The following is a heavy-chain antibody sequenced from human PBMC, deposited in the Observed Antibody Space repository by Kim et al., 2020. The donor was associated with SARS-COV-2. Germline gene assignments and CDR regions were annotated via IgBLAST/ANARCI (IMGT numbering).Heavy chain of an antibody. CDR2: ISSSGSTI. D-gene: IGHD1-26*01. J-gene: IGHJ4*02. CDR3: ARPQWELLGGAFDY. CDR1: GFTFSSYE. Sequence: GGSLRLSCAASGFTFSSYEMNWVRQAPGKGLEWVSYISSSGSTIYYADSVKGRFTISRDNAKNSLYLQMNSLRAEDTAVYYCARPQWELLGGAFDYWGQGTLVTVSS. V-gene: IGHV3-48*03.